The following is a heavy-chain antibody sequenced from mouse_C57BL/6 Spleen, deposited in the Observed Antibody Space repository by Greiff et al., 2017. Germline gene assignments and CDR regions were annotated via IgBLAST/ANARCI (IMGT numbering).Heavy chain of an antibody. CDR3: ARGGYYGSSGLFDY. D-gene: IGHD1-1*01. CDR1: GYSITSGYY. Sequence: EVQLVESGPGLVKPSQSLSLTCSVTGYSITSGYYWNWIRQFPGNKLEWMGYISYDGSNNYNPSLKNRISITRDTSKNQFFLKLNSVTTEDTATYYCARGGYYGSSGLFDYWGQGTTLTVSS. J-gene: IGHJ2*01. V-gene: IGHV3-6*01. CDR2: ISYDGSN.